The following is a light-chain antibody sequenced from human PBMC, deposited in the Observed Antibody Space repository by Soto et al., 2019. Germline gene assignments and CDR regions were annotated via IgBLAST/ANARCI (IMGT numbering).Light chain of an antibody. Sequence: ESVLTQSPGTLSLSPGERATLSCRASQSVSSRYFAWYQQKPGQAPRLLIYAASSRATGIRDRFSGSGSGKDFTLTISRREPEDFAVYYCQQYANSPCTFGQGNKVEIK. CDR2: AAS. CDR1: QSVSSRY. V-gene: IGKV3-20*01. J-gene: IGKJ1*01. CDR3: QQYANSPCT.